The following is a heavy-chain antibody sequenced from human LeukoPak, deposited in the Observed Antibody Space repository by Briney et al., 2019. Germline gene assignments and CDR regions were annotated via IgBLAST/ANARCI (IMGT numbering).Heavy chain of an antibody. CDR3: AREFRGAAGPLDY. J-gene: IGHJ4*02. CDR1: GFTSSSYG. D-gene: IGHD6-13*01. Sequence: PGGSLRLSCAASGFTSSSYGMHSVRQAPGKGLEWVAVIWYDGSNKYYADSVKGRFTISGDSSKNTLYLQMNSLRAEDTAVYYCAREFRGAAGPLDYWGQGTLVTVSS. CDR2: IWYDGSNK. V-gene: IGHV3-33*01.